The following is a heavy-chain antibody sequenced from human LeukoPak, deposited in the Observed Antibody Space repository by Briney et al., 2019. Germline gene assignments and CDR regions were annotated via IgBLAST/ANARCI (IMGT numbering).Heavy chain of an antibody. CDR2: IYYSGST. J-gene: IGHJ4*02. CDR1: GGSISSHY. Sequence: PSETLSLTCTVSGGSISSHYWSWIRQPPGKGLEWIGYIYYSGSTNYNPSLKGRVTISVDTSKNQFSLKLSSVTAADTAVYYCARATYYYDSSGYYPLFDYWGQGTLVTVSS. CDR3: ARATYYYDSSGYYPLFDY. D-gene: IGHD3-22*01. V-gene: IGHV4-59*11.